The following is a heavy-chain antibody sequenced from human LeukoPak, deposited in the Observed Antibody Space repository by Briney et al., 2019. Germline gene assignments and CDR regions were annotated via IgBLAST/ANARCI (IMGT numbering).Heavy chain of an antibody. D-gene: IGHD1-26*01. J-gene: IGHJ4*02. Sequence: PGGSLRLSCAVSGFTFSSYAMSWVRQAPGKGLEWVSAISGTGDSTYYADSVKGRFTISRDTSKNTLYLQMNSLRAEDTAVYYCAKDAGLVGAYPRTLDYWGQGTLVTVSS. CDR3: AKDAGLVGAYPRTLDY. V-gene: IGHV3-23*01. CDR2: ISGTGDST. CDR1: GFTFSSYA.